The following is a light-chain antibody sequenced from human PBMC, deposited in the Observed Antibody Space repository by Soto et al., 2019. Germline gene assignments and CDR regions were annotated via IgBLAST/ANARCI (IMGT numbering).Light chain of an antibody. CDR2: TTD. J-gene: IGLJ3*02. V-gene: IGLV7-43*01. CDR1: TGSVTSGNY. Sequence: QSVVTQEPSLTVSPGGTVTLTCASSTGSVTSGNYPSWFQQKPGQAPRTLIYTTDDKHSWTPARFSGSLLGGKAALTLSGVQPEDEAEYYCLLYYGGAHLMFGGGTKLTVL. CDR3: LLYYGGAHLM.